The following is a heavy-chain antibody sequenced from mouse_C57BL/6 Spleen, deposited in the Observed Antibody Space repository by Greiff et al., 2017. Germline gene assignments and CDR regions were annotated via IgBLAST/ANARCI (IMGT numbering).Heavy chain of an antibody. V-gene: IGHV1-52*01. CDR3: ARDRIYYDYDESYYFDY. J-gene: IGHJ2*01. Sequence: QVQLQQPGAELVRPGSSVKLSCKASGYTFTSYWMHWVKQRPIQGLEWIGNIDPSDSETHYNQKFKDKATLTVDKSSSTAYMQLSSLTSEDSAVYYCARDRIYYDYDESYYFDYWGQGTTLTVSS. CDR1: GYTFTSYW. D-gene: IGHD2-4*01. CDR2: IDPSDSET.